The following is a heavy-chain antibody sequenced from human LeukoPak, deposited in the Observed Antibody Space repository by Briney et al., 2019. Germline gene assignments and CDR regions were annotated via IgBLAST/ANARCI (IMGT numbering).Heavy chain of an antibody. CDR2: ISSNGGST. J-gene: IGHJ4*02. D-gene: IGHD3-3*01. CDR3: ARHYDFLGGFDY. CDR1: GFTFSSYA. Sequence: PGGSLRLSCAASGFTFSSYAMHWVRQAPGKGLEYVSAISSNGGSTYYANSVKGRFTISRDNSKNTLHLQMGSLRAEDMAVYYCARHYDFLGGFDYWGQGTLVTVSS. V-gene: IGHV3-64*01.